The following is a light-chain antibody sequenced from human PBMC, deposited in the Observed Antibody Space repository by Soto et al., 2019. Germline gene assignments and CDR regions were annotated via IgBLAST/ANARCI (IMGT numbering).Light chain of an antibody. CDR1: QSVRSN. CDR3: QQYNRWPPIT. J-gene: IGKJ5*01. V-gene: IGKV3-15*01. Sequence: DIVMTQSTATLSGSPGERATLSCIASQSVRSNLAWYQQKPGQAPRLLIYGASTRATGIPSRFSGSGSGTEFTLTISSLQSEDFAVYYCQQYNRWPPITFGQGTRLEI. CDR2: GAS.